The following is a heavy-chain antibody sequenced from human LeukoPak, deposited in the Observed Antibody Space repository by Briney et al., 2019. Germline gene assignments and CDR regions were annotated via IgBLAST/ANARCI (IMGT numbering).Heavy chain of an antibody. V-gene: IGHV1-69*04. D-gene: IGHD6-13*01. CDR2: IIPILGIA. J-gene: IGHJ4*02. Sequence: ASVKVSCKASGCTFSSYAISWVRQAPGQGLEWMGRIIPILGIANYAQKFQGRVTITADKSTSTAYMELSSLRSEDTAVYYCARYPRPGIAAADYFDYWGQGTLVTVSS. CDR1: GCTFSSYA. CDR3: ARYPRPGIAAADYFDY.